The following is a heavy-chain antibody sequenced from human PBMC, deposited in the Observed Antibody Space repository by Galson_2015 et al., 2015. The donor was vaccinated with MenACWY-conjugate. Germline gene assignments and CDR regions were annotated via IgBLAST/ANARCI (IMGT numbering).Heavy chain of an antibody. CDR3: ARLGDGENYYFDY. J-gene: IGHJ4*01. V-gene: IGHV1-3*01. CDR2: INAGNGNT. CDR1: GYTFTSYA. Sequence: SVKVSCKASGYTFTSYAMHWVRQAPGQRLEWMAWINAGNGNTKYSQNLQGRVTITRDTSASTAYMELSSLRSEDTAVYYCARLGDGENYYFDYSGDGTLVTVSS. D-gene: IGHD3-10*01.